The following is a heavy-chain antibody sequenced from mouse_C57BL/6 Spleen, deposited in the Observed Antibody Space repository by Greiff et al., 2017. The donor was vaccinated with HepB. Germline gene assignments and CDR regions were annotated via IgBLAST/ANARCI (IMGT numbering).Heavy chain of an antibody. Sequence: QVQLQQPGAELVKPGASVKLSCKASGYTFTSYWMHWVKQRPGQGLEWIGMIHPNSGSTNYNEKFKSKATLTVDKSSSTAYMQLSSQTSEDSAVYYCARRFTTVVADFDYWGQGTTLTVSS. V-gene: IGHV1-64*01. D-gene: IGHD1-1*01. CDR2: IHPNSGST. J-gene: IGHJ2*01. CDR1: GYTFTSYW. CDR3: ARRFTTVVADFDY.